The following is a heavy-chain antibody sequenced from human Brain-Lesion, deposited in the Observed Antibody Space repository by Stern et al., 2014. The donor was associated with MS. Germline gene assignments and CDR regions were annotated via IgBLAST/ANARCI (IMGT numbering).Heavy chain of an antibody. D-gene: IGHD3-10*01. V-gene: IGHV4-39*01. Sequence: VQLVQSGPGLVKPSETLSLICTVSGGSISSSSDYWGWIRQTPGKGLEWIGNIYYSGGTYYNPSLKSRVTISVDTSKSHFPLALTSGTAADTAVYYCARHLFGGMYYNWFDPWGQGTLVTVSS. CDR1: GGSISSSSDY. J-gene: IGHJ5*02. CDR3: ARHLFGGMYYNWFDP. CDR2: IYYSGGT.